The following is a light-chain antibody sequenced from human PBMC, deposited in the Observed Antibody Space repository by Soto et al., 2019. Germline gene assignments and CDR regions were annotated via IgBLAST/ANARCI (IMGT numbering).Light chain of an antibody. CDR1: QSVLYSTNNNNY. CDR2: WAS. Sequence: DIVMTQSPDSLAVSLGERATINCKSSQSVLYSTNNNNYLAWYQQKPGQPPKLLIYWASTRESGVPDRFSGSGSGTDFTLTSSSLQDEDVAVYYCQQYYSTPYTFGQGTKLEIK. J-gene: IGKJ2*01. V-gene: IGKV4-1*01. CDR3: QQYYSTPYT.